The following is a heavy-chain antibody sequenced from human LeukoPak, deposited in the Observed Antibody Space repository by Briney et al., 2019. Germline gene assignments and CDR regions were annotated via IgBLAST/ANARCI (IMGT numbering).Heavy chain of an antibody. J-gene: IGHJ3*02. Sequence: ASVKVSCKASGYTFTGYYLHWVRQAPGQGLEWMGWINTKTGNPTYAQDFTGRCVFSLDTSVSTAYLQINNLKAEDTAVYYCARDLSHFDVFDKWGLGTMVTVSS. CDR2: INTKTGNP. CDR1: GYTFTGYY. CDR3: ARDLSHFDVFDK. V-gene: IGHV7-4-1*02.